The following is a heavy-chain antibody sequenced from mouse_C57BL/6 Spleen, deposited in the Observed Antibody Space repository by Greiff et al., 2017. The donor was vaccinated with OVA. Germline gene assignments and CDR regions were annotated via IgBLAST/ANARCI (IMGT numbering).Heavy chain of an antibody. J-gene: IGHJ4*01. CDR2: ISDGGSYT. CDR1: GFTFSSYA. CDR3: ARGAQATLYAMDY. D-gene: IGHD3-2*02. Sequence: EVMLVESGGGLVKPGGSLKLSCAASGFTFSSYAMSWVRQTPEKRLEWVATISDGGSYTYYPDNVKGRFTISRDKAKNNLYLQMSHLKSEDTAMYYCARGAQATLYAMDYWGQGTSVTVSS. V-gene: IGHV5-4*03.